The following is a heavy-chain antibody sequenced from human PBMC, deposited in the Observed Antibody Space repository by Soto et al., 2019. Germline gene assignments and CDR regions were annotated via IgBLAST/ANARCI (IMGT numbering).Heavy chain of an antibody. J-gene: IGHJ4*02. CDR1: GFTFSSYS. CDR3: ATGGGSLNF. CDR2: INSGSNHI. Sequence: GGSLRLSCAASGFTFSSYSLNWVRQAPGKGPEFVSSINSGSNHIFYGDSVKGRFTISRDDAKNALYLQMHSLRAEDTAVYYCATGGGSLNFWGQGTLVTVSS. V-gene: IGHV3-21*01. D-gene: IGHD2-15*01.